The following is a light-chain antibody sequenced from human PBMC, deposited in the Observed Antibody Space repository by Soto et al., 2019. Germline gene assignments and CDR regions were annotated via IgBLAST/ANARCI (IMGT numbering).Light chain of an antibody. CDR2: GNS. J-gene: IGLJ2*01. Sequence: QSVLTQPPSVSGAPGQRVTISCTGSSSNIGAGSDVHWYQQLPGTAPKLLIYGNSNRPSGVPDRFSGSKSDTSASLAITGLQAEDEADYYCQSYDSSLSGVVFGGGTKLT. CDR1: SSNIGAGSD. CDR3: QSYDSSLSGVV. V-gene: IGLV1-40*01.